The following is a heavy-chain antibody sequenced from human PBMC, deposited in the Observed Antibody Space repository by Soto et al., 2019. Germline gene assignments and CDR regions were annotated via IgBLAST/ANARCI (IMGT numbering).Heavy chain of an antibody. J-gene: IGHJ4*02. CDR2: ISGSGINT. CDR1: GFSFSSYA. Sequence: EVQLLESGGGLVQPGGSLRLSCAASGFSFSSYAMSWVRQAPGKGLEWVSSISGSGINTYYADSVKGRFTISRDNPMDTLYLQMTSLRAEDTAVYYCAPLGYCSGGSCYTIDYWGQGTLVTVSS. CDR3: APLGYCSGGSCYTIDY. D-gene: IGHD2-15*01. V-gene: IGHV3-23*01.